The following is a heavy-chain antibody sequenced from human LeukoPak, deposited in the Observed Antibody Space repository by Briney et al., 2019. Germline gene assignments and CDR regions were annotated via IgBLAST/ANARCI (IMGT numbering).Heavy chain of an antibody. V-gene: IGHV1-46*01. CDR1: GYTFTSYY. D-gene: IGHD3-10*01. CDR2: INPSGGST. CDR3: ARERGSGMGGYYYYYGMDV. Sequence: ASVKVSCKASGYTFTSYYMHWVRQAPGQGLEWMGIINPSGGSTSYAQKFQGRVTMTRDTSMSTVYMELSSLRSEDTAVYYCARERGSGMGGYYYYYGMDVWGQGTTVTVSS. J-gene: IGHJ6*02.